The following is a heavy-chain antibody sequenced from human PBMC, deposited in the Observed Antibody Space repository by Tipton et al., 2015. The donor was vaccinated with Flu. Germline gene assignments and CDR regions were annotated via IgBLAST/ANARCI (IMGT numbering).Heavy chain of an antibody. CDR1: GFTFSDDY. CDR3: ARDHPPSITVLGEITDYFGMDV. D-gene: IGHD3-3*01. V-gene: IGHV3-11*01. CDR2: ISSSGSTM. J-gene: IGHJ6*02. Sequence: QLVQSGGGLVKPGGYLRLSCAASGFTFSDDYMSWIRQAPGKGLEWVSHISSSGSTMNYADSVKGRFTISRDNAKNSLYLQMNSLRAEDTAVYYCARDHPPSITVLGEITDYFGMDVWGQGTTVTVSS.